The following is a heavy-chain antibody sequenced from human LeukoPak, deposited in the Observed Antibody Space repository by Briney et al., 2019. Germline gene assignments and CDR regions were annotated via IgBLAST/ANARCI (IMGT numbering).Heavy chain of an antibody. Sequence: GRSLRLSCAASGFTFDSYAMHWVRQAPGKGLEWVSAISGSGGSTYYADSVKGRFTISRDNSKNTLYLQMNSLRAEDTAVYYCAKDDYYDSSGYPDYWGQGTLVTVSS. CDR3: AKDDYYDSSGYPDY. D-gene: IGHD3-22*01. V-gene: IGHV3-23*01. CDR1: GFTFDSYA. J-gene: IGHJ4*02. CDR2: ISGSGGST.